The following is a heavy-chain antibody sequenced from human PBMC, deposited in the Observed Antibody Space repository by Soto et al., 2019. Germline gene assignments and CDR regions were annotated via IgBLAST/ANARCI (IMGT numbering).Heavy chain of an antibody. D-gene: IGHD3-22*01. V-gene: IGHV1-69*01. J-gene: IGHJ4*02. Sequence: QEQLVQSGAEVKKPGSSVKVSCKASGGLFSSYPISWVRQVPGQGLEWMGGLIPVFQTAYYTQRFQGRVTITADDSTNTAYMELSSLRSEDTAIYYCARGGSGYTWFNEFWGQGTLFTVSS. CDR1: GGLFSSYP. CDR3: ARGGSGYTWFNEF. CDR2: LIPVFQTA.